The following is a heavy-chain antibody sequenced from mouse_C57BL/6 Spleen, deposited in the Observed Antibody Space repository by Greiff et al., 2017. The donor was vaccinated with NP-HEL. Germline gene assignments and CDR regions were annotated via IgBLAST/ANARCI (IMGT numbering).Heavy chain of an antibody. CDR2: INPGSGGT. J-gene: IGHJ3*01. CDR3: AREELGRDRLAY. Sequence: QVQLKESGAELVRPGTSVKVSCKASGYAFTNYLIEWVKQRPGQGLEWIGVINPGSGGTNYNEKFKGKATLTADKSSSTAYMQLSSLTSEDSAVYLCAREELGRDRLAYGGQGTLVTGSA. D-gene: IGHD4-1*01. CDR1: GYAFTNYL. V-gene: IGHV1-54*01.